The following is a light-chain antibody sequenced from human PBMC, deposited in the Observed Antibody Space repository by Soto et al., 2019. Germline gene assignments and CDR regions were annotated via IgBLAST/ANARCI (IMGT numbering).Light chain of an antibody. V-gene: IGLV3-1*01. CDR2: QDS. CDR1: KLGDKY. CDR3: QAWDSGTAV. J-gene: IGLJ2*01. Sequence: SYELTQPPSVSVSPGQTASITCSGDKLGDKYACWYQQKPGQSPVLVIDQDSKRPSGIPERYSGSNSGNTATLTLSGTQAMDEADYYCQAWDSGTAVFGGGTKVTVL.